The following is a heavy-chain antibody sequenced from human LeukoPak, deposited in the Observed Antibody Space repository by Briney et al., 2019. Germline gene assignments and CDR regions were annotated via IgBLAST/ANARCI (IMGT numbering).Heavy chain of an antibody. CDR3: ARHCSSTSCFPYYYYYMDV. J-gene: IGHJ6*03. CDR1: GGTFSSYA. V-gene: IGHV1-69*06. CDR2: IIPIFGTA. Sequence: GSSVKVSCKASGGTFSSYAISWVRQAPGQGLEWMGGIIPIFGTANYAQKFQGRVTITADKSTSTAYMELSSLRSEDTAVYYCARHCSSTSCFPYYYYYMDVWGKGTTVTVSS. D-gene: IGHD2-2*01.